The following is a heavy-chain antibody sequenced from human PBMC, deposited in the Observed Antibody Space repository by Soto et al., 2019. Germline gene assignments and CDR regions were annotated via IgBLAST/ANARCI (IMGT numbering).Heavy chain of an antibody. V-gene: IGHV3-30*03. CDR1: GCNFNGYA. J-gene: IGHJ4*02. CDR2: LSYDGSNK. D-gene: IGHD1-26*01. CDR3: ATEDIGSHWGLLEFDY. Sequence: VQLVESGGGVVQPGRSLRLSCAASGCNFNGYAMHWVRQAPGKGLEWVAVLSYDGSNKKYADSVRGRFTISRDNSEKTLYLQMNSLRPEDTALYFCATEDIGSHWGLLEFDYWGQGTPVTVSS.